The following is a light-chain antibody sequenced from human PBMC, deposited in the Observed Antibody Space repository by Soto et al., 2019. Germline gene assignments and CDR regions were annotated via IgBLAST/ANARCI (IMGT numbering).Light chain of an antibody. Sequence: DIQMTQSPSTLSASVGDRVTITCRASQSISSWLAWYQQKPGKAPKLLIYDASSLESGVPSRFSGSGSGTEFTLTISSLQPEDFAVYYCQQYGSSRGSTFGQGTRLEI. V-gene: IGKV1-5*01. CDR2: DAS. CDR1: QSISSW. CDR3: QQYGSSRGST. J-gene: IGKJ5*01.